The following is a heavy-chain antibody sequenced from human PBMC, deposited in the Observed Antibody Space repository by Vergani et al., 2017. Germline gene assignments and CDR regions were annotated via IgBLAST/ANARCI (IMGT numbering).Heavy chain of an antibody. Sequence: QITLKESGPTLVKPTQTLTLTCTFSGFSLNTRGVSVAWIRQPPGKALDWLALIYWNDDQHYSPSLNNRVTITKDTSKNQVVLTMTNMDYVDTGTYYCVYRKTGCGTTGFFYPFYYYYYMDVRCKGATVTVSS. J-gene: IGHJ6*03. CDR3: VYRKTGCGTTGFFYPFYYYYYMDV. D-gene: IGHD1-7*01. CDR1: GFSLNTRGVS. CDR2: IYWNDDQ. V-gene: IGHV2-5*04.